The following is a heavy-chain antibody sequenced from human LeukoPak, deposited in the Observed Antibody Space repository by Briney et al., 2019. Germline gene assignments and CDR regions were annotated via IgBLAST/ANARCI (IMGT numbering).Heavy chain of an antibody. CDR2: LSPKSGAT. J-gene: IGHJ4*02. V-gene: IGHV1-2*02. CDR3: ARDTYGGSYFPLPY. D-gene: IGHD1-26*01. CDR1: GYTFSGYY. Sequence: ASVKVSCKASGYTFSGYYMHWVRQAPGQGPEWMGWLSPKSGATKYAQKFQGRVTLTRDLSLNTAYMELSSLTSDDTAVYYCARDTYGGSYFPLPYWGQGALVTDSS.